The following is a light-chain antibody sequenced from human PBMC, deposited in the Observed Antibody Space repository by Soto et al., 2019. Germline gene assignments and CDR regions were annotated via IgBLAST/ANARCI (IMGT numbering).Light chain of an antibody. CDR2: DAS. CDR3: QQRSNWPWT. Sequence: EIVLTQSPGTLSLSPGERATLSCRASQSVSSYLAWYQQKPGQAPRLLIYDASNRATGIPARFSGSGSRTDFTLTISSLEPEYFAVYYCQQRSNWPWTFGQGIKVDIK. CDR1: QSVSSY. J-gene: IGKJ1*01. V-gene: IGKV3-11*01.